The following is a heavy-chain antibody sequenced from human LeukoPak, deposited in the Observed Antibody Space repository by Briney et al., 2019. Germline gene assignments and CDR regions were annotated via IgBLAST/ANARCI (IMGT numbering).Heavy chain of an antibody. D-gene: IGHD2-15*01. V-gene: IGHV3-21*01. Sequence: GGSLRLSCAASGFTFSIYSMNWVRQAPGKGLEWVSCISSSSRYMYYADSVKGRFTISRDNAKSSLYLQMNSLRAEDTAVYYCARGYCSGGSCYGGLGDYYYYYMDVWGKGTTVTVSS. CDR1: GFTFSIYS. J-gene: IGHJ6*03. CDR3: ARGYCSGGSCYGGLGDYYYYYMDV. CDR2: ISSSSRYM.